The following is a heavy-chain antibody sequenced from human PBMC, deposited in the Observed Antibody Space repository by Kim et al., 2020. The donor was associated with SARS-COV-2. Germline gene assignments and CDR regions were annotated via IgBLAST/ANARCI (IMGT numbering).Heavy chain of an antibody. D-gene: IGHD2-15*01. CDR2: IIPIFGTA. CDR3: ASQDIGTQRYGMDV. CDR1: GGTFSSYA. V-gene: IGHV1-69*13. J-gene: IGHJ6*02. Sequence: SVMVSCKASGGTFSSYAISWVRQAPGQGLEWMGGIIPIFGTANYAQKFQGRVTITADESTSTAYMELSSLRSEDTAVYYCASQDIGTQRYGMDVWGQGTTVTVSS.